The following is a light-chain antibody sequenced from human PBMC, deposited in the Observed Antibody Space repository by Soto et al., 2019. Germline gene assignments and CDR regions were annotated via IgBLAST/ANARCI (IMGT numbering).Light chain of an antibody. J-gene: IGKJ1*01. CDR1: QDIRTD. Sequence: IEMTQSPSSLSASVGDRVTITCRASQDIRTDLGWYQQRPGKAPKRLIYGASSLQSGVPSRFSGSGSGTEFTLTISSLQPEDFATYFCLQHTSYPWTFGQGTKVEIK. CDR2: GAS. V-gene: IGKV1-17*01. CDR3: LQHTSYPWT.